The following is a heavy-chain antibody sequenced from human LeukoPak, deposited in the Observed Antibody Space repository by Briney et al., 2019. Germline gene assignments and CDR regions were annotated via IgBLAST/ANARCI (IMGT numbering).Heavy chain of an antibody. D-gene: IGHD2-2*01. V-gene: IGHV4-31*03. CDR2: IYYSGST. Sequence: SETLSLTCTVSGGSFRSYYWSWIRQHPGKGLEWIGYIYYSGSTYYNPSLKSRVTISVVTSKNQFSLKLSSVTAADTAVYYCARGRSSSPIYYYGMDVWGQGTTVTVSS. CDR1: GGSFRSYY. CDR3: ARGRSSSPIYYYGMDV. J-gene: IGHJ6*02.